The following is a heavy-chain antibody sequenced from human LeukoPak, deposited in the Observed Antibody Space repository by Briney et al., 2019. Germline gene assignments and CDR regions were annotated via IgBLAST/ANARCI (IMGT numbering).Heavy chain of an antibody. V-gene: IGHV3-9*01. CDR2: IKWNNGSI. CDR3: AKDMGGDYKSGTLDY. D-gene: IGHD4-17*01. J-gene: IGHJ4*02. Sequence: GGSLRLSCAASGFTFDDYAMHWVRQAPGKGLEWVSGIKWNNGSIGYADSVKGRFTISRDNAKNSLYLQMNSLRAEDTALYHCAKDMGGDYKSGTLDYWGQGTLVTVSS. CDR1: GFTFDDYA.